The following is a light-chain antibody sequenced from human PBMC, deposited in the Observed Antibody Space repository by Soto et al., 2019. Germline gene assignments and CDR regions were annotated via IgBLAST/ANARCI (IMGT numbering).Light chain of an antibody. CDR1: QIIYTS. V-gene: IGKV3-11*01. Sequence: EIVLTQSPATLALSPGERATLSCRASQIIYTSLALYQHRPGQPPRLLIYEASIRATGVPARFSGSGSGTDFTLSVSGLEPDDFAIYYCQQRSAWPLTFGGGTKVEIK. CDR3: QQRSAWPLT. CDR2: EAS. J-gene: IGKJ4*01.